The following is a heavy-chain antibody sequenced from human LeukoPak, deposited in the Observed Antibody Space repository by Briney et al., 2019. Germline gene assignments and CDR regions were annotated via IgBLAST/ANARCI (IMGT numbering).Heavy chain of an antibody. CDR3: ARAGRYSYDSSGYYYDAIDI. D-gene: IGHD3-22*01. CDR1: GGSFSGYY. Sequence: SETLSLTCAVYGGSFSGYYWSWIRQPPGKGLEWIGEINHSGSTNYNPSLKSRVTISVDTSKNQFSLKLSSVTAADTAVYYCARAGRYSYDSSGYYYDAIDIWGQGTMVTVSS. CDR2: INHSGST. V-gene: IGHV4-34*01. J-gene: IGHJ3*02.